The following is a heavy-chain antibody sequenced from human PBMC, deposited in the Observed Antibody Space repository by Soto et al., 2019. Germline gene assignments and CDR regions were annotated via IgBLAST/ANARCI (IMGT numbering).Heavy chain of an antibody. CDR1: GFTFSDYA. D-gene: IGHD1-26*01. CDR2: ISSGGGSP. V-gene: IGHV3-23*01. CDR3: AKGDGRIVPRHFDY. J-gene: IGHJ4*02. Sequence: GGSLRLSCAASGFTFSDYAMSWVRQAPGKGLEWVSSISSGGGSPYYADSVKGRSTISRNNSKNTLFLQMNSLRAEDTAVYYCAKGDGRIVPRHFDYWGQGTLVTVSS.